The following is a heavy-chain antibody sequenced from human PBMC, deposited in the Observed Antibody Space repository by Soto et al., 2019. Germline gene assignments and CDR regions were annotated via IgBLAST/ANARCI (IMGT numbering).Heavy chain of an antibody. CDR1: SGSISSTIYS. CDR3: ARQCRGVTCHWFVP. J-gene: IGHJ5*02. D-gene: IGHD2-15*01. CDR2: IFYSGST. V-gene: IGHV4-39*01. Sequence: SETLSLTCTVSSGSISSTIYSWDWIRQPPGKGLEWIGSIFYSGSTYYNPSLKSRVTISVDTSKNQFSLTLTSVTAADTAVYYCARQCRGVTCHWFVPWGQGTLVPVSP.